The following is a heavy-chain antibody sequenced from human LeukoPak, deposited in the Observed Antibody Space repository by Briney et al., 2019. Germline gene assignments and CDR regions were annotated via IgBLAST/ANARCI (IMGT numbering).Heavy chain of an antibody. CDR3: AREPTYYDYVWGSYRYTPAAFDI. J-gene: IGHJ3*02. D-gene: IGHD3-16*02. V-gene: IGHV3-30-3*01. CDR1: GFTFSSYA. CDR2: ISYDGSNK. Sequence: PGGSLRLSCAASGFTFSSYAMHWVRQAPGKGLEWVAVISYDGSNKYYADSVKGRFTISRDNAKNSLYLQMNSLRAEDTAVYYCAREPTYYDYVWGSYRYTPAAFDIWGQGTMVTVSS.